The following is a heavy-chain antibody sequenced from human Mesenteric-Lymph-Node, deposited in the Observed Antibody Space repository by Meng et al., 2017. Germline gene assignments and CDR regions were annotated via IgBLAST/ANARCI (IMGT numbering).Heavy chain of an antibody. CDR2: VYYSGKT. J-gene: IGHJ4*02. CDR3: ARGAYCGGDCFYYFDY. Sequence: SETLSLTCAVYGGSFSGYYWSWIRQPPGKGVEWIGYVYYSGKTDYSPSLKSRVTISVDTSKNRFSLTLNSVTAADTAVYYCARGAYCGGDCFYYFDYWGQGRLVTVSS. V-gene: IGHV4-59*01. D-gene: IGHD2-21*02. CDR1: GGSFSGYY.